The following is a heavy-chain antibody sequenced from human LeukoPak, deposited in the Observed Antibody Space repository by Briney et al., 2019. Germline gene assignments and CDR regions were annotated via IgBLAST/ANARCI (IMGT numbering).Heavy chain of an antibody. D-gene: IGHD2/OR15-2a*01. V-gene: IGHV4-34*01. Sequence: SETLSLTCAVYGGSFSGDYWSWIRQPPGKGPEWIGEISHSGSTNYNPSLKSRVTISVDTSKNQFSLKLSSVTAADTAVYYCARQIESWFDPWGQGTLVTVSS. CDR3: ARQIESWFDP. CDR1: GGSFSGDY. J-gene: IGHJ5*02. CDR2: ISHSGST.